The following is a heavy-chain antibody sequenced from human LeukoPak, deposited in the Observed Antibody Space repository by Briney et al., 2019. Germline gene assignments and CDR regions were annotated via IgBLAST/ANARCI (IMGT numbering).Heavy chain of an antibody. Sequence: TGGSLRLSCAASGFTFSSYWMYWVRQAPRKGLVWVSHINSDGSGTNYADSVKGRFTTSRDNAKNTLYLQMNSLRAEDTAVYYCAREAAAGTFDYWGQGTLVTVSS. V-gene: IGHV3-74*01. CDR1: GFTFSSYW. CDR2: INSDGSGT. CDR3: AREAAAGTFDY. J-gene: IGHJ4*02. D-gene: IGHD6-13*01.